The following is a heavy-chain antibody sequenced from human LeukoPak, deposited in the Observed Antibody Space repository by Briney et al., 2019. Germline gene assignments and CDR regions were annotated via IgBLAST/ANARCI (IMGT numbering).Heavy chain of an antibody. CDR2: INHSGST. CDR3: ARGVDTAMVPYYYYYYMDV. D-gene: IGHD5-18*01. CDR1: GGSFSGYY. V-gene: IGHV4-34*01. Sequence: SETLSLTCAVYGGSFSGYYWSWIRQPPGKGLEWIGEINHSGSTNYNPSLKSRVTISVDTSKNQFSLKLSSVTAADTAVYYCARGVDTAMVPYYYYYYMDVWGKGTTVTISS. J-gene: IGHJ6*03.